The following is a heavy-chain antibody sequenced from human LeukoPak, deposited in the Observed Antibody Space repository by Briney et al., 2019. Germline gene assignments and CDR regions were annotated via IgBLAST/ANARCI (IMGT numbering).Heavy chain of an antibody. V-gene: IGHV3-30*18. Sequence: GSSLRLSCAASGFTFSAYGMHWVRQAPGKGLEWVAIISYDGSNRYYPDSVKGRFTISRDDSKNTLYLQMNSLRTEDTAVYYCAKELTRPNRPVAGLNYWGQGTLVTVSS. J-gene: IGHJ4*02. CDR3: AKELTRPNRPVAGLNY. CDR1: GFTFSAYG. D-gene: IGHD6-19*01. CDR2: ISYDGSNR.